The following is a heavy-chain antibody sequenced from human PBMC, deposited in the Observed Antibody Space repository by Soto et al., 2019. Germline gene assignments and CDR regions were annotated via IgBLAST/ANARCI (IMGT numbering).Heavy chain of an antibody. V-gene: IGHV3-7*03. J-gene: IGHJ4*02. CDR2: INGGGSGE. D-gene: IGHD2-15*01. CDR3: ARVRCSGGDCFYAY. CDR1: GFTSRSYW. Sequence: EVQLVESGGGLVQPGGSLRLSCGASGFTSRSYWMSWVRQAPGKGLEWVANINGGGSGESYLDSVRGRFTISRDNAKNSLYRQMSSLGVDETAMYFWARVRCSGGDCFYAYWGQGPLVTVSS.